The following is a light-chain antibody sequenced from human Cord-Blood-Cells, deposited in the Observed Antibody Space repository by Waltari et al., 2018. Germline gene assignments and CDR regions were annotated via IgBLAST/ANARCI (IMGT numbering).Light chain of an antibody. J-gene: IGLJ3*02. CDR1: SSDVGRYNP. V-gene: IGLV2-23*01. CDR2: EGS. CDR3: CSYAGSSTL. Sequence: QSALTQPASVSGSPGQSITIPCTGTSSDVGRYNPVSRYQQHPGNSPKHMIYEGSKPPSGGSNRVSGSKSGSTASLTISGLQAEDEADYYCCSYAGSSTLFGGGTKLSVL.